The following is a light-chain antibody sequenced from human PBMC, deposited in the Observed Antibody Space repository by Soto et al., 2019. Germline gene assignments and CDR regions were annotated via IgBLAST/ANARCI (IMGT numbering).Light chain of an antibody. V-gene: IGLV1-40*01. J-gene: IGLJ2*01. CDR2: GNS. Sequence: QSVVTQPPSVAGAPGQRVIISCTGSSSNISAGYDVHWYQQLPGTAPKLLIHGNSARPSGVPDRFSGSKSGTSASLAITGLQAEEEADYYCQSYDSSLSGVVFGGGTKLTVL. CDR1: SSNISAGYD. CDR3: QSYDSSLSGVV.